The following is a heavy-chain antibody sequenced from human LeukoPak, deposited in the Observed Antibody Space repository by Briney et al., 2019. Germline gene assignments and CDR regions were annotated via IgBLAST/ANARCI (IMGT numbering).Heavy chain of an antibody. CDR1: GASISGYL. J-gene: IGHJ6*03. V-gene: IGHV4-59*01. Sequence: PSETLFLTCTVSGASISGYLWTWIRQPPGKGLEWIGYVYDNGDTNYHPSFTGRVSISVDVSKNQFSLKLTSVLAADTADYFCARLSDYDVDTSHYMDVWGKGTTVTVSS. CDR3: ARLSDYDVDTSHYMDV. D-gene: IGHD3-22*01. CDR2: VYDNGDT.